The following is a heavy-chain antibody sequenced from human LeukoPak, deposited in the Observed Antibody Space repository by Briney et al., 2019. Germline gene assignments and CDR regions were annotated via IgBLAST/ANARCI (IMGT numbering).Heavy chain of an antibody. CDR1: GGSISSYS. Sequence: SETLSLTCTVSGGSISSYSWSWIRQPPDKELEWIGWIYTTGRPNYGSSLKSRATTSIDTSTNHFSLKLSSVPAADAAVYFCVRNYYGSESRDAFDVWGQGTMVTVSS. V-gene: IGHV4-4*08. J-gene: IGHJ3*01. D-gene: IGHD3-10*01. CDR2: IYTTGRP. CDR3: VRNYYGSESRDAFDV.